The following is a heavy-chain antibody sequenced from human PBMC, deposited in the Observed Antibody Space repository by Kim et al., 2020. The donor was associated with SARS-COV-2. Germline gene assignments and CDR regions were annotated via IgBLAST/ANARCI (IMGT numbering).Heavy chain of an antibody. V-gene: IGHV3-11*01. Sequence: GGSLRLSCAASGFTFSDYYMNWIRQAPGKGLEWVSHISSSGSSTYYADSVKGRFTISRDNAKNSLYLQMNSLRAEDTAVYYCARDRSSITIFGVVTYYGMDVWGQGTTVTVSS. CDR2: ISSSGSST. J-gene: IGHJ6*02. CDR3: ARDRSSITIFGVVTYYGMDV. CDR1: GFTFSDYY. D-gene: IGHD3-3*01.